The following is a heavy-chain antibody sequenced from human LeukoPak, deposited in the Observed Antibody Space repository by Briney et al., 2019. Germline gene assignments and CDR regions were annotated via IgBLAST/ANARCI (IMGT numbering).Heavy chain of an antibody. CDR2: ISSSSSYI. CDR3: ARHSGSYSSRWVFDY. Sequence: GSLRLSCAASGFTFDDYGMSWVRQVPGKGLEWVSSISSSSSYIYYADSVKGRFTISRDNAKNSLYLHMNSLRAEDTAVYYCARHSGSYSSRWVFDYWGQGTLVTVSS. J-gene: IGHJ4*02. D-gene: IGHD1-26*01. CDR1: GFTFDDYG. V-gene: IGHV3-21*01.